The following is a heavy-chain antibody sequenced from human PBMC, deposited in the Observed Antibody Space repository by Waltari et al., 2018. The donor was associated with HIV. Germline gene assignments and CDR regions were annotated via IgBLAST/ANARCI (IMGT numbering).Heavy chain of an antibody. CDR2: IYYSGST. J-gene: IGHJ4*02. CDR3: ASYGGNSAFDY. D-gene: IGHD4-17*01. CDR1: GGSISSYY. Sequence: QVQLQESGPGLVKPSETLSLTCTASGGSISSYYWSWIRQPPGKGLEWIGYIYYSGSTNYNPSLKSRVTISVDTSKNQFSLKLSSVTAADTAVYYCASYGGNSAFDYWGQGTLVTVSS. V-gene: IGHV4-59*01.